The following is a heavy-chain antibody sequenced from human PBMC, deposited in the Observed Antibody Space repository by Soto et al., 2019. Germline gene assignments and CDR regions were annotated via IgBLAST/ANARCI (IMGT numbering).Heavy chain of an antibody. V-gene: IGHV3-11*01. CDR2: ISSSGSTI. CDR1: GFTFSDYY. Sequence: QVQLVESGGGLVKPGGSLRLSCAASGFTFSDYYMSWIRQAPGKGLEWVSYISSSGSTIYYADSVKGRFTISRDNAKNSLYLQKNSLRGEDTAVYYCAREPLTGTTYYYYYGMDVWGQGTTVTVSS. D-gene: IGHD1-20*01. J-gene: IGHJ6*02. CDR3: AREPLTGTTYYYYYGMDV.